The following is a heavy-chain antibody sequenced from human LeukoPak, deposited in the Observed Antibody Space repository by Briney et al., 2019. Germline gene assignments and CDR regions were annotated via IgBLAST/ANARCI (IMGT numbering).Heavy chain of an antibody. D-gene: IGHD3-10*01. CDR1: GFTFNNYG. V-gene: IGHV3-49*04. J-gene: IGHJ4*02. CDR3: TRDPYYYGSGPTDQFDY. Sequence: GGSLRLSCAASGFTFNNYGMNWVRQAPGKGLEWVGFIRSKAYGGTTEYAASVKGRFTISRDDSKSIAYLQMNSLKTEDTAVYYCTRDPYYYGSGPTDQFDYWGQGTLVTVSS. CDR2: IRSKAYGGTT.